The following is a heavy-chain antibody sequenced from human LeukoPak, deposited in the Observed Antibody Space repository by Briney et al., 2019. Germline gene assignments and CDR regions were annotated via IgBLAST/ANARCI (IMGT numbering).Heavy chain of an antibody. J-gene: IGHJ4*02. V-gene: IGHV4-61*01. CDR2: IHYSGSA. D-gene: IGHD4-23*01. CDR3: ARDMGAPDYGSYSVDY. CDR1: GGSFSSGSYY. Sequence: SETLSLTCTVSGGSFSSGSYYWSWIRQPPGRGLEWIAYIHYSGSAAYNPSLKSRVTISRDMSTNQFSLRMTSVTAADTAVYFCARDMGAPDYGSYSVDYWGQGTLVTVSS.